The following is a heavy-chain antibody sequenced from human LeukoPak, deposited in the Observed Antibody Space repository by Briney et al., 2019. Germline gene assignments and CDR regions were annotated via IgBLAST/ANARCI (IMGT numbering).Heavy chain of an antibody. CDR3: ARDKGSYYCSGGSCYSHPDFNY. D-gene: IGHD2-15*01. Sequence: PSETLSLTCTVSGGSISTSSYYWGWIRQPPGKGLEWIGSIYYRGSTYYNPSLKSRVTISVDTSKNQFSLKLSSVTAADTAVYYCARDKGSYYCSGGSCYSHPDFNYWGQGTLVTVSS. J-gene: IGHJ4*02. CDR1: GGSISTSSYY. V-gene: IGHV4-39*07. CDR2: IYYRGST.